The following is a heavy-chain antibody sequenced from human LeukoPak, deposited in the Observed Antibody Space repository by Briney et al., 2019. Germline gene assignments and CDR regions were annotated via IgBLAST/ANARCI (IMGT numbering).Heavy chain of an antibody. J-gene: IGHJ4*02. CDR3: ARASYYYDSSGYYYVDYFDY. V-gene: IGHV1-3*01. D-gene: IGHD3-22*01. CDR1: GYTFTSYA. CDR2: INAGNGNT. Sequence: ASVKVSCKASGYTFTSYAMHWVRQAPGQRLEWMGWINAGNGNTKYSQKFQGRVTMTRDTSISTAYMELSRLRSDDTAVYYCARASYYYDSSGYYYVDYFDYWGQGTLVTVSS.